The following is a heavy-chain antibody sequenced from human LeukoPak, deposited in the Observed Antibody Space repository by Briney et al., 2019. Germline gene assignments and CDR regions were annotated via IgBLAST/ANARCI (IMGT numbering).Heavy chain of an antibody. D-gene: IGHD4-23*01. J-gene: IGHJ4*02. V-gene: IGHV3-7*03. Sequence: GGSLRLSCVASGFIFGDYWMRWVRQAPGKGLEWVATINQNGGVKYCVDSVKGRFTISRDNAKTSLFLQMNSLRIDDTAMYYCTRTVNSASDFWGQGTLVTVSS. CDR1: GFIFGDYW. CDR3: TRTVNSASDF. CDR2: INQNGGVK.